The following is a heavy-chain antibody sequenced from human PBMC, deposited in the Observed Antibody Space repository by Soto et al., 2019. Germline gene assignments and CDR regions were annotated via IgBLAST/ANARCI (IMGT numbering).Heavy chain of an antibody. CDR2: IRSRANNFAT. Sequence: GGSLRLSCAASGFIFSGSAIHWVRQASGKGLEWVGRIRSRANNFATSSSASVKGRFTFSRDDSKNTAYLQMNTLKPEDTAVYYCARGQGAAIGDYYYHGMDVWGQGTTVTVSS. J-gene: IGHJ6*02. CDR3: ARGQGAAIGDYYYHGMDV. V-gene: IGHV3-73*01. CDR1: GFIFSGSA. D-gene: IGHD2-2*02.